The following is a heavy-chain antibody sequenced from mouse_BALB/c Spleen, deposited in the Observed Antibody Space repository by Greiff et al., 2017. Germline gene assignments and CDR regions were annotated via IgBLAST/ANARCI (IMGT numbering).Heavy chain of an antibody. CDR2: IYPYNGGT. D-gene: IGHD2-4*01. CDR1: GYTFTDYN. V-gene: IGHV1S29*02. Sequence: EVQLQQSGPELGKPGASVKISCKASGYTFTDYNMHWVKQSHGKSLEWIGYIYPYNGGTGYNQKFKSKATLTVDNSSSPAYMELRSLTSEDSAVYYCARNYDYGLYAIDYWGQGTSVTVSS. CDR3: ARNYDYGLYAIDY. J-gene: IGHJ4*01.